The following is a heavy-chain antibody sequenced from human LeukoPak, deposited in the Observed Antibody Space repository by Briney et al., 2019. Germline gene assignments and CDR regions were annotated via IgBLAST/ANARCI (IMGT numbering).Heavy chain of an antibody. V-gene: IGHV3-30-3*01. CDR1: GFTFSSYA. CDR2: ISYDGSNK. CDR3: ARAGSSSWYYYYYGMDV. Sequence: PGRSLRLSCAASGFTFSSYAMHWVRQAPGKGLEWVAVISYDGSNKYYADSVKGRFTISRDNSKNTLYLQTNSLRAEDTAVYYCARAGSSSWYYYYYGMDVWGQGTTVTVSS. D-gene: IGHD6-13*01. J-gene: IGHJ6*02.